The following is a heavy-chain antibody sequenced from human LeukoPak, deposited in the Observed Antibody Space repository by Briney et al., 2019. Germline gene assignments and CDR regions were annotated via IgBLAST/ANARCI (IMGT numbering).Heavy chain of an antibody. CDR2: ISGSGGST. V-gene: IGHV3-23*01. J-gene: IGHJ6*02. Sequence: GGSLRPSCAASGFTFSSYAMSWVRQAPGKGLEWVSAISGSGGSTYYADSVKGRFTISRDNSKNTLYLQMNSLRAEDTAVYYCAKDGFRYYGSGSYYILEPYGMDVWGQGTTVTVSS. CDR3: AKDGFRYYGSGSYYILEPYGMDV. D-gene: IGHD3-10*01. CDR1: GFTFSSYA.